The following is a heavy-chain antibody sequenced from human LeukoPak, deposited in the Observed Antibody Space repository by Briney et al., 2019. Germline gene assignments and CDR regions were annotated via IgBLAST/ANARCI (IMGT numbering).Heavy chain of an antibody. CDR3: ARGFTVTTRRVFDP. D-gene: IGHD4-11*01. CDR1: GGSFSGYY. J-gene: IGHJ5*02. CDR2: INHSGST. Sequence: SETLSLTCAVYGGSFSGYYWSWIRQPPGKGLEWIGEINHSGSTNYNPSLKSRVTISVDTSKNQFSLKLNSVTAPDTAVYYCARGFTVTTRRVFDPWGQGTLVTVSS. V-gene: IGHV4-34*01.